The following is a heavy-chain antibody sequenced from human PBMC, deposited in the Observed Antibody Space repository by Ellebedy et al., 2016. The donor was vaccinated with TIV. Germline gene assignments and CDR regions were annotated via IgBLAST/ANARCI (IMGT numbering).Heavy chain of an antibody. J-gene: IGHJ4*02. CDR1: EFTFSSYW. Sequence: GESLKISCAASEFTFSSYWIHWVRQTPGKGLVWVSRISPDGRGTSYADAVKGRFTISRDNAKNTRYLQMNRLRAEDTAVYYCATGPYSYGWGYWGQGTLVTVSS. D-gene: IGHD5-18*01. CDR3: ATGPYSYGWGY. CDR2: ISPDGRGT. V-gene: IGHV3-74*01.